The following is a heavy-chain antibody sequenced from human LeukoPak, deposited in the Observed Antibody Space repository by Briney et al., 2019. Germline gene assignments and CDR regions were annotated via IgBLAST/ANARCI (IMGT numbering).Heavy chain of an antibody. J-gene: IGHJ5*02. Sequence: GASVKVSCKASGYTFTSYDINWVRQATGQGLEWMGWMNPNSGNTGYAQKFQGRVTMTRNTSISTACMELSSLRSEDTAVYYCARGFPARLRLGELSLYWFDPWGQGTLVTVSS. CDR2: MNPNSGNT. V-gene: IGHV1-8*01. D-gene: IGHD3-16*02. CDR1: GYTFTSYD. CDR3: ARGFPARLRLGELSLYWFDP.